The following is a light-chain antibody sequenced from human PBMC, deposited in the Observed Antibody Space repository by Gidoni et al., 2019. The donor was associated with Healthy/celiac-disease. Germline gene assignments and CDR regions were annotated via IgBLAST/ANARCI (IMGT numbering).Light chain of an antibody. J-gene: IGKJ2*02. CDR1: QSVSSN. V-gene: IGKV3-15*01. Sequence: EIVLTHSLATLSVSPGERATLSCRASQSVSSNLAWYQQKPGQAPRLLIYGASTRATGIPARFSGSGSGTEFTLTISSLQSEDFAVYYCQQYGNWPPCTFXQXTKLXIK. CDR2: GAS. CDR3: QQYGNWPPCT.